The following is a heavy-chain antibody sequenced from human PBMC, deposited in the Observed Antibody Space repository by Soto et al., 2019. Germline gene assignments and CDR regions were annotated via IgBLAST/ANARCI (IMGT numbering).Heavy chain of an antibody. D-gene: IGHD1-26*01. V-gene: IGHV1-69*01. CDR3: ARVVVGSRLSLDY. J-gene: IGHJ4*02. Sequence: QVQLVQSGAEVKKPGSSVTVSCKASGGTFSSYTISWVRQAPGQGLEWMAGISPIFGTPIYAQKFQDRVTITADDSTMTAYMEMNRLTSEDPAVYYGARVVVGSRLSLDYWGQGTLVTISS. CDR2: ISPIFGTP. CDR1: GGTFSSYT.